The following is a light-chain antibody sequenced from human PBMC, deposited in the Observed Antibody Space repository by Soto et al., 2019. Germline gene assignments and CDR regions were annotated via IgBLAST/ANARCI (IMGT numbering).Light chain of an antibody. CDR3: LQYQSYWT. V-gene: IGKV1-5*03. CDR2: QAS. J-gene: IGKJ1*01. CDR1: QSISRQ. Sequence: DIQMTQSPSTLSASVGDRVSITCRASQSISRQLAWYQQKPGKAPNLLIYQASNLETGVPSRFTGSGSGTEFTLTISSLQPDYLATYYCLQYQSYWTFGQGTTVEVK.